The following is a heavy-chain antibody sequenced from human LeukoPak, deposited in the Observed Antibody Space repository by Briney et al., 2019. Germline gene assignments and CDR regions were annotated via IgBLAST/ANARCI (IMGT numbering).Heavy chain of an antibody. CDR3: AREGTTCFDY. CDR2: IYYSGST. D-gene: IGHD2/OR15-2a*01. J-gene: IGHJ4*02. V-gene: IGHV4-31*03. Sequence: NPSETLSLTCSVSGGSISNGGFYWSWIRQHPGKGLEWIGYIYYSGSTYYNPSLKSRVTISVDTSKNQFSLKLSSVTAADTAVYYCAREGTTCFDYWGQGTLVTVSS. CDR1: GGSISNGGFY.